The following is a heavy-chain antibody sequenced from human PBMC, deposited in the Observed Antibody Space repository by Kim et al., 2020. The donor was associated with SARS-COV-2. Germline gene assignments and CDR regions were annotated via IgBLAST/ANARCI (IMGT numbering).Heavy chain of an antibody. CDR1: GGSISSSSDF. CDR2: MYYSRST. Sequence: SETLSLTCTVSGGSISSSSDFWGWIRQPPGKGLEWIAAMYYSRSTNYNPSLKSRVTISVDTSKNQFSLNLGSVTAADTAVYYCARHRYDSNGFIYAFDIWGQGTMVTVSS. J-gene: IGHJ3*02. D-gene: IGHD3-22*01. V-gene: IGHV4-39*01. CDR3: ARHRYDSNGFIYAFDI.